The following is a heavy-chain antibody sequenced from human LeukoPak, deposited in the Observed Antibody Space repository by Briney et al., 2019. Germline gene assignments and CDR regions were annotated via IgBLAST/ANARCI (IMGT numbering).Heavy chain of an antibody. CDR3: ASGLLWFGELFPPDY. Sequence: ASVKVSCKASGYTFTGYYMHWVRQAPGQGLEWMGWINPNSGGTNYAQKFQGRVTMTRDTSISTAYMELSRLRSDDTAVYYCASGLLWFGELFPPDYWGQGTLVTVSS. V-gene: IGHV1-2*02. CDR2: INPNSGGT. CDR1: GYTFTGYY. J-gene: IGHJ4*02. D-gene: IGHD3-10*01.